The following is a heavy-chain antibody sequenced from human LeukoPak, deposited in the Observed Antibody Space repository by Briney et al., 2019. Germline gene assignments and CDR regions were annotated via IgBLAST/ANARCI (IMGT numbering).Heavy chain of an antibody. J-gene: IGHJ4*02. D-gene: IGHD3-16*01. CDR1: GGSISSYY. Sequence: SETLSLTCTVSGGSISSYYWSWIRQPPGKGLEWIGYIYYSGSTNYNPSLKSRVTISVDTSKNQFSLKLSSVTAADTAVYYCARGVALLSFGFDFWGPGTLVTVSS. V-gene: IGHV4-59*01. CDR3: ARGVALLSFGFDF. CDR2: IYYSGST.